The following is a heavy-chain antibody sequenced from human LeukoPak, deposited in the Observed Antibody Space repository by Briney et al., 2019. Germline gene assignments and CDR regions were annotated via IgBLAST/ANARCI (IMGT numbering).Heavy chain of an antibody. CDR1: GGSFSSSLYS. J-gene: IGHJ4*02. Sequence: SETLSLTCTVSGGSFSSSLYSWGWIRQPPGKGLEWIGNIYYSGTTYYNPSLKSRVTLSIDTSKNQFSLNLSSVTAPDTAVYYCARLMKDYYDSSGYGYYFEYWGQGTLVTVSS. CDR2: IYYSGTT. V-gene: IGHV4-39*01. CDR3: ARLMKDYYDSSGYGYYFEY. D-gene: IGHD3-22*01.